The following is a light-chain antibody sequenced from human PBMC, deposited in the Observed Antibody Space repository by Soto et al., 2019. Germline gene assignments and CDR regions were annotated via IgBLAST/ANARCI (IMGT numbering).Light chain of an antibody. CDR2: AAS. Sequence: DIQMTQSPSTLSASVGDRVTITCRASQSVTTWLAWYPQKPGKAPKLLIYAASSLESGVPSRVIGSGSETEFTLTISSLQPEDSATYDCQQYESSSQKFGQGTKVEI. J-gene: IGKJ1*01. CDR1: QSVTTW. CDR3: QQYESSSQK. V-gene: IGKV1-5*01.